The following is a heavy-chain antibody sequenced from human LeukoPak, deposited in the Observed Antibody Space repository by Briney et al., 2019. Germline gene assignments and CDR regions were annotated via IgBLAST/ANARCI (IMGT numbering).Heavy chain of an antibody. CDR3: AREDKGGSGWYRAFFDY. D-gene: IGHD6-19*01. Sequence: PGGSLRLSCAASGFTFSDYYMSWIRQAPGKGLEWVSYISSSGSTIYYADSVKGRFTISRDSAKNSLYLQMNSLRAEDTAVYYCAREDKGGSGWYRAFFDYWGQGTLVTVSS. CDR1: GFTFSDYY. V-gene: IGHV3-11*04. J-gene: IGHJ4*02. CDR2: ISSSGSTI.